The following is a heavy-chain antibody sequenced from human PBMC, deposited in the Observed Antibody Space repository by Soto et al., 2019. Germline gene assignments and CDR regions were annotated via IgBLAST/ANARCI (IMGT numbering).Heavy chain of an antibody. J-gene: IGHJ6*03. V-gene: IGHV3-23*01. CDR1: GFTFSSYA. Sequence: GGSLRLSCAASGFTFSSYAMSWVRQAPGKGLEWVSAISGNGGSTYYANSVKGRFTISRDNSKNTVYLQMGSLRPEDMAVYYCARRARPDFYYMDVWGKGTTVTVSS. CDR3: ARRARPDFYYMDV. D-gene: IGHD6-6*01. CDR2: ISGNGGST.